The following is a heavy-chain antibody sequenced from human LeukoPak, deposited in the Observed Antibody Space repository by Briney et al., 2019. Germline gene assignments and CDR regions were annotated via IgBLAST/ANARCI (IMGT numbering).Heavy chain of an antibody. CDR2: IYYSGST. CDR1: GGSISSFY. D-gene: IGHD5-24*01. V-gene: IGHV4-59*08. Sequence: PSVTLSLTCTVSGGSISSFYWSWLRQPPGKGLEWIGYIYYSGSTNYNPSLKSRVTISVDTSKNQFSLKLSSVTAADTAVYYCAHRDGYNLSFDYWGQGTLVTVSS. J-gene: IGHJ4*02. CDR3: AHRDGYNLSFDY.